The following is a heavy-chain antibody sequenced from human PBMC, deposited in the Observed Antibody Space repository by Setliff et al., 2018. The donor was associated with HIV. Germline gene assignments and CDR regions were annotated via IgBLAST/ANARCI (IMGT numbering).Heavy chain of an antibody. D-gene: IGHD4-17*01. CDR1: GGTFSNYA. CDR3: ATGPTMVTSKGFWFFDL. V-gene: IGHV1-69*13. CDR2: IIPIFGTA. Sequence: GASVKVSCKASGGTFSNYAISWVRQAPGQGLEWMGGIIPIFGTANYAQKFQGRVTITADESTSTAYMELTGLRSEDTAVYYCATGPTMVTSKGFWFFDLWGRGTLVTVSS. J-gene: IGHJ2*01.